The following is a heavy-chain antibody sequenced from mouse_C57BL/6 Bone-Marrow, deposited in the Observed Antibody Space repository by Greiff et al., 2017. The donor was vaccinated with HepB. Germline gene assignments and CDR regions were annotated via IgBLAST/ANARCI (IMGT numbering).Heavy chain of an antibody. CDR3: ARDGSRYYFDY. V-gene: IGHV1-59*01. Sequence: QVQLKQPGAELVRPGTSVKLSCKASGYTFTSYWMHWVKQRPGQGLEWIGVIDPSDSYTNYNQKFKGKATLTVDTSSSTAYMQLSSLTSEDSAVYYCARDGSRYYFDYWGQGTTLTVSS. CDR1: GYTFTSYW. CDR2: IDPSDSYT. J-gene: IGHJ2*01. D-gene: IGHD1-1*01.